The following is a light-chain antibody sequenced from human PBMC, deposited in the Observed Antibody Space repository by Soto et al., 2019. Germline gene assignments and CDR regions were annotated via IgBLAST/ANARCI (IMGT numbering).Light chain of an antibody. CDR2: GAS. J-gene: IGKJ1*01. V-gene: IGKV3-20*01. CDR1: QSVSSNY. CDR3: QLYGSAPWT. Sequence: EIVLTQSPGTLSLSPGERATLSCRASQSVSSNYLAWYQQKHGQAPRLLLYGASSRATGIPERFSGGGSGTDFTLTISRLEPEDFAVYYCQLYGSAPWTFGQGTKVEIK.